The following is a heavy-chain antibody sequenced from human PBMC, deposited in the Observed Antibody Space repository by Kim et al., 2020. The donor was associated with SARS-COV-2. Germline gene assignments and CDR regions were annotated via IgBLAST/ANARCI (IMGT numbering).Heavy chain of an antibody. CDR3: ARDLRGYSSSVYYYYGMDV. D-gene: IGHD6-6*01. CDR1: GGSISSYY. V-gene: IGHV4-59*13. CDR2: IYYSGST. Sequence: SETLSLTCTVSGGSISSYYWSWIRQPPGKGLEWIGYIYYSGSTNYNPSLKSRVTISVDTSKNQFSLKLSSVTAADTAVYYCARDLRGYSSSVYYYYGMDVWGQGTTVTVSS. J-gene: IGHJ6*02.